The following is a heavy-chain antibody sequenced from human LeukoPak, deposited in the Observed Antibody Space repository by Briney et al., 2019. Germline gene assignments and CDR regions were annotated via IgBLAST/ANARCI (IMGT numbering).Heavy chain of an antibody. CDR2: INPNSGGT. V-gene: IGHV1-2*02. CDR3: ARVCSTSCYTRGAFDI. CDR1: GYTFTGYY. Sequence: ASVKVSCKASGYTFTGYYMHWVRQAPGQGLEWMGWINPNSGGTNYAQKFQGRVTMTRDTSISTAYMELSRLRPDDTAVYYCARVCSTSCYTRGAFDIWGQGTMVTVSS. D-gene: IGHD2-2*02. J-gene: IGHJ3*02.